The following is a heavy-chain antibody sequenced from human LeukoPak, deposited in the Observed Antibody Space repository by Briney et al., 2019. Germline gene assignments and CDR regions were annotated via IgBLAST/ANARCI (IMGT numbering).Heavy chain of an antibody. Sequence: PGRSLRLSRAASGFTFSSYGMHWVRQAPGRGLEWVAVIWYDGSNKYYADSVKGRFTISRDNSKNTLYLQMNSLRAEDTAVYYCALGYCSGGSCGYYYGMDVWGQGTTVTVSS. CDR3: ALGYCSGGSCGYYYGMDV. D-gene: IGHD2-15*01. CDR2: IWYDGSNK. CDR1: GFTFSSYG. J-gene: IGHJ6*02. V-gene: IGHV3-33*01.